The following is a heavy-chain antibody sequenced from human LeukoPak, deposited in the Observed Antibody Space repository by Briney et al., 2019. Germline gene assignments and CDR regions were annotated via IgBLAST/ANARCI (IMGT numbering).Heavy chain of an antibody. CDR2: IYSSGST. D-gene: IGHD6-13*01. J-gene: IGHJ4*02. V-gene: IGHV4-59*01. Sequence: PSETLSLTCTVSGGSISSYYWSWIRQPPGKGLEWIGYIYSSGSTNYNPSLKSRVTISLDTSENQLSLKLSSVTAADTAAYYCARAHTSSWYMDYWGQGTLVTVSS. CDR1: GGSISSYY. CDR3: ARAHTSSWYMDY.